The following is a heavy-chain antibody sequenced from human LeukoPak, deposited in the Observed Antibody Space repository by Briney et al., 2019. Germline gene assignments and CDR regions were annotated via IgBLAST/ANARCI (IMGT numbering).Heavy chain of an antibody. Sequence: GGSLRLSCAASGFNVSSNYMTWIRQAPGKGLEWVSLIYGADAAYYAGSVRGRFMISRDNLENTLFLQMNSLRVEDTAVYYCVTSTGQQFIPYDYWGQGTHVTVSS. CDR3: VTSTGQQFIPYDY. V-gene: IGHV3-66*02. CDR2: IYGADAA. D-gene: IGHD6-13*01. CDR1: GFNVSSNY. J-gene: IGHJ4*02.